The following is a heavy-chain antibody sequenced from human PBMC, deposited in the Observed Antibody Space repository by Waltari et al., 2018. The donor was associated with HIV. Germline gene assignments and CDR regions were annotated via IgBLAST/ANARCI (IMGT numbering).Heavy chain of an antibody. CDR3: ARGKMRLTMIVVPTGGAFDI. D-gene: IGHD3-22*01. CDR2: INHSGST. CDR1: GGSLNNYY. V-gene: IGHV4-34*01. Sequence: QVQLQQWGAGLLRPSEPLSLTCAVYGGSLNNYYWTWTRTSPRRGLEWIGEINHSGSTKYNPSLKSRVSMSIDTSKNQFSLKLTSVTAADTAMYFCARGKMRLTMIVVPTGGAFDIWGQGTMVTVSS. J-gene: IGHJ3*02.